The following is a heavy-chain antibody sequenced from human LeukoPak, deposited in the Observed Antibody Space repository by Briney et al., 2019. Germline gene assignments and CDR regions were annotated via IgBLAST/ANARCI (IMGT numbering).Heavy chain of an antibody. Sequence: SETLSLTCTVSGSSISTYYWSWIRQPPGKGLEWIGYIYTSGTTNYNPALKSRVTMSADTSKNHFSLHLDSVTAADTAVYYCAGSVPAPKEFAFWGQGALVTVSS. V-gene: IGHV4-4*09. CDR2: IYTSGTT. CDR3: AGSVPAPKEFAF. D-gene: IGHD2-2*01. J-gene: IGHJ4*02. CDR1: GSSISTYY.